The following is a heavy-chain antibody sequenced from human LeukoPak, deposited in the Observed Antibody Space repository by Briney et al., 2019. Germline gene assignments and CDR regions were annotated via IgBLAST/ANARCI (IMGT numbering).Heavy chain of an antibody. V-gene: IGHV3-30*18. CDR2: ISFDGSNK. J-gene: IGHJ4*02. CDR3: ANIGIAAADKDY. CDR1: GFTFSSYG. Sequence: PGRSLRLSCAASGFTFSSYGMHWVRQAPGKGLEWVAVISFDGSNKYYADSVKGRFTISRDNSKNTLYLQMNSLRAEDTAVYYCANIGIAAADKDYWGQGTLVTVSS. D-gene: IGHD6-13*01.